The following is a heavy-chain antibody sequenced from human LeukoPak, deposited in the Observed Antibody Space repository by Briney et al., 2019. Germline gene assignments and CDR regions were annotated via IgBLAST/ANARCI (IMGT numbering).Heavy chain of an antibody. Sequence: KPSETLSLTCAVYGGSFSNYYWSWIRQPPGKGLEWIGYIYYSGSTNYNPSLKSRVTISVDTSKNQFSLKLSSVTAADTAVYYCARGLPSLYRSTPRYNWFDPWGQGTLVTVSS. CDR2: IYYSGST. J-gene: IGHJ5*02. CDR1: GGSFSNYY. CDR3: ARGLPSLYRSTPRYNWFDP. V-gene: IGHV4-59*01. D-gene: IGHD2-15*01.